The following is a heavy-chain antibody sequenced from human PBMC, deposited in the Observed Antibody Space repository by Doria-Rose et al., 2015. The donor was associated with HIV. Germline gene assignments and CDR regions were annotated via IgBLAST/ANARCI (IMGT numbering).Heavy chain of an antibody. V-gene: IGHV4-30-4*01. J-gene: IGHJ4*02. Sequence: QVQLQESGPGLERPSQTLSLTCTVSGDSISSGDSFWSWIRQPPGKGPEWIGYISSSGTTYYYPSLRGRLTISLDASKNQFSLNLNSVTAADTAVYYCARARNYGFPHFFDFWGQGTLVTVSS. D-gene: IGHD3-10*01. CDR3: ARARNYGFPHFFDF. CDR2: ISSSGTT. CDR1: GDSISSGDSF.